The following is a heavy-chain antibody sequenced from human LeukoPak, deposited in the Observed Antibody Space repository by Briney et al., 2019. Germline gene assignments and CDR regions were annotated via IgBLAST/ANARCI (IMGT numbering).Heavy chain of an antibody. CDR2: ISSSGSTI. J-gene: IGHJ5*02. D-gene: IGHD2-2*01. Sequence: GGSLRLSCAASGFTFSSYGMHWVRQAPGKGLEWVSYISSSGSTIYYADSVKGRFTISRDNAKNSLYLQMNSLRAEDTAVYYCAREGYQLLHNWFDPWGQGTLVTVSS. V-gene: IGHV3-48*04. CDR1: GFTFSSYG. CDR3: AREGYQLLHNWFDP.